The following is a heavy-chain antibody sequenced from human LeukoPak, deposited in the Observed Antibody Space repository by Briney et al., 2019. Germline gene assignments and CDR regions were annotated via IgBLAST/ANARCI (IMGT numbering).Heavy chain of an antibody. CDR2: ISWNSGSI. CDR3: AKDLEMATITMGY. CDR1: GFIFNNYA. J-gene: IGHJ4*02. D-gene: IGHD5-24*01. V-gene: IGHV3-9*01. Sequence: PGRSLRLSCAGSGFIFNNYAMHWVRQPPGKGLEWVSGISWNSGSIDYADSVKGRFTISRDNSKNTLYLQMNSLRAEDTAVYYCAKDLEMATITMGYWGQGTLVTVSS.